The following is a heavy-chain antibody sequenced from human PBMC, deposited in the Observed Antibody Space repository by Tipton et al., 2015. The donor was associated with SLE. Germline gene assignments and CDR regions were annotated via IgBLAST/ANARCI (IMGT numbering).Heavy chain of an antibody. CDR1: GGSISSGSYY. CDR3: ARRNSYCSSISCYGGYYYYYMDV. D-gene: IGHD2-2*01. V-gene: IGHV4-61*02. CDR2: IYTSGST. J-gene: IGHJ6*03. Sequence: LRLSCTVSGGSISSGSYYWSWIRQPAGKGLEWIGRIYTSGSTNYNPSLKSRVTISVDTSKNQFSLKLSSVTAADTAVYYCARRNSYCSSISCYGGYYYYYMDVWGKGTTVTVSS.